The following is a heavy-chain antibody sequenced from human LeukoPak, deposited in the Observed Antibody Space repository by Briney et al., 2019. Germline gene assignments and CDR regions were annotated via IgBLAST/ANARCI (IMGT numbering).Heavy chain of an antibody. CDR1: GGSISSYY. Sequence: SETLSLTCTVAGGSISSYYWSWIRQPPGKGPEWSGDIYYTGDTNYNPSLKSRVTISVDTSKNQFSLTLSSVTAAAAAASYCVRPITDSGSNSEFDSWGQGTLVTVSS. CDR2: IYYTGDT. CDR3: VRPITDSGSNSEFDS. J-gene: IGHJ4*02. D-gene: IGHD1-26*01. V-gene: IGHV4-59*08.